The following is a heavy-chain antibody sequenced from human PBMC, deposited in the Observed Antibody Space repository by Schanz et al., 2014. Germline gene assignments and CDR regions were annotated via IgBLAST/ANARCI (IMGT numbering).Heavy chain of an antibody. J-gene: IGHJ4*02. V-gene: IGHV3-23*01. CDR3: ANNWNLDY. Sequence: DVQLLESGGGLVQPGGSLRLSCAASGFTFTNYAMSWVRRAPGKGLEWVSVISASGGDTYYADSVKGRFTISRDNSKNTLYLQMNSLRAEDTAVYYCANNWNLDYWGQGTLVTVSS. D-gene: IGHD1-20*01. CDR2: ISASGGDT. CDR1: GFTFTNYA.